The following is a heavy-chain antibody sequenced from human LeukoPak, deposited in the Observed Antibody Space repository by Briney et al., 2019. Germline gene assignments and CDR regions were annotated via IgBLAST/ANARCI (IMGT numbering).Heavy chain of an antibody. V-gene: IGHV3-66*01. CDR2: VYSGGNT. CDR3: AREPPGGGFDY. J-gene: IGHJ4*02. CDR1: GFTVSSDY. D-gene: IGHD3-16*01. Sequence: PGGSLRLSCTASGFTVSSDYMSWVRQAPGKELEWVSVVYSGGNTYYADSVKGRFTISRDNSKNTLYLQMNSLRAEDTAVYYCAREPPGGGFDYWGQGTLVTVSS.